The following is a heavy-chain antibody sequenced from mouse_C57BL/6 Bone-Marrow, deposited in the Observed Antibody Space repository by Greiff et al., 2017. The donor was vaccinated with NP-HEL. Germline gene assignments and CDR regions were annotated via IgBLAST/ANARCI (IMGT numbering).Heavy chain of an antibody. CDR2: IDPETGGT. J-gene: IGHJ3*01. Sequence: VQLQQSGAELVRPGASVTLSCKASGYTFTDYEMHWVKQTPVHGLEWIGAIDPETGGTAYTQKFKGKAILTADKSSSTAYMELRSLTSEDSAVYYCTRSLLRAWFAYWGQGTLVTVSA. V-gene: IGHV1-15*01. CDR1: GYTFTDYE. D-gene: IGHD2-10*01. CDR3: TRSLLRAWFAY.